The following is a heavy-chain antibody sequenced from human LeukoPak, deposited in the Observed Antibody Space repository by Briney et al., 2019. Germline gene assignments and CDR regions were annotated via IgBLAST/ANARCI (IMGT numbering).Heavy chain of an antibody. CDR1: GXSVSSSY. Sequence: GGSLRLSWAASGXSVSSSYVSWVRQAPGKGLEWVSIIYNDGSTYYADSMKGRFTISRDNSKNTLYLQVNSLRAEDTAMYYCARNILFAFDIWGQGTMVTVSS. CDR3: ARNILFAFDI. D-gene: IGHD2/OR15-2a*01. J-gene: IGHJ3*02. CDR2: IYNDGST. V-gene: IGHV3-53*01.